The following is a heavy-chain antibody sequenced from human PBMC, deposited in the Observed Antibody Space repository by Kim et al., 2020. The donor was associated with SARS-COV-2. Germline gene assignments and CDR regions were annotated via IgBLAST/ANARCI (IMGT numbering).Heavy chain of an antibody. D-gene: IGHD3-22*01. Sequence: VKGRFTIARDNAKNSLYLQMNSLRAEDTAVYYCARVGRDSSGYYRIIFDYWGQGTLVTVSS. J-gene: IGHJ4*02. CDR3: ARVGRDSSGYYRIIFDY. V-gene: IGHV3-11*06.